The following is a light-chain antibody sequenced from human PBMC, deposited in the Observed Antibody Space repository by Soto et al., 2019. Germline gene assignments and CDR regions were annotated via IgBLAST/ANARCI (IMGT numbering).Light chain of an antibody. CDR2: DVS. CDR3: CSYTSINPFV. Sequence: QSALTQPASVSGSPGQSITISCTGTRSDVGGFKYVSWYQQHPGKAPKLMIYDVSNWPSGASNRFSGSKSGNTASLTISGLQAEDEADYYCCSYTSINPFVFGSGTKLTVL. V-gene: IGLV2-14*01. CDR1: RSDVGGFKY. J-gene: IGLJ1*01.